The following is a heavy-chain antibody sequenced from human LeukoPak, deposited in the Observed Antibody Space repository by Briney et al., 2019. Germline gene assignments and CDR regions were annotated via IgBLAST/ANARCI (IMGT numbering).Heavy chain of an antibody. J-gene: IGHJ4*02. D-gene: IGHD5-18*01. CDR2: ISSSSNTI. CDR1: GFTFSSYS. V-gene: IGHV3-48*01. Sequence: GGSLRLSCAASGFTFSSYSMNWVRQAPGKGLEWVSYISSSSNTIYYAGSVKGRFTISRDNAKNSLYLQMNSLRAEDTAVYYCARVGIQLCVDYWGQGTLVTVFS. CDR3: ARVGIQLCVDY.